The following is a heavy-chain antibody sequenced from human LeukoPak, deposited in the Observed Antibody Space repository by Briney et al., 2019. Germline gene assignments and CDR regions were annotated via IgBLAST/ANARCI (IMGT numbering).Heavy chain of an antibody. CDR3: ARGVYSYGSVNWFDP. D-gene: IGHD5-18*01. J-gene: IGHJ5*02. V-gene: IGHV1-69*06. CDR1: GGTFSSYA. Sequence: SSVKVSCKASGGTFSSYAISWVRQAPGQGLEWMGGIIPIFGTANYAQKFQGRVTITADKSTSTAYMELSSLRSEDTAVYYCARGVYSYGSVNWFDPWGQGTLVTVSS. CDR2: IIPIFGTA.